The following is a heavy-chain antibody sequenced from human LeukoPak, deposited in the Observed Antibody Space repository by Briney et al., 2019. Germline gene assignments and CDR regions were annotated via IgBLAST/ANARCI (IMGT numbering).Heavy chain of an antibody. D-gene: IGHD4-17*01. CDR3: ARDRTPNDYGDYGWFDP. Sequence: ASVKVSCKASGYTFTSYAMHWVRQAPGQRLEWMGWINAGNGNTKYSQEFQGRVTITRDTSASTAYMELSSLRSEDMAVYYCARDRTPNDYGDYGWFDPWGQGTLVTVSS. CDR2: INAGNGNT. CDR1: GYTFTSYA. V-gene: IGHV1-3*03. J-gene: IGHJ5*02.